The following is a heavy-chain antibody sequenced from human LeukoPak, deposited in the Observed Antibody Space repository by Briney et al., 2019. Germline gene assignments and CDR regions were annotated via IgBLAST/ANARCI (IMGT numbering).Heavy chain of an antibody. D-gene: IGHD6-19*01. CDR2: IHYSGST. V-gene: IGHV4-39*07. CDR3: ARGGMGVAGTNFDY. J-gene: IGHJ4*02. CDR1: GGSISSSSYY. Sequence: SSETLSLTCTVSGGSISSSSYYWGWIRQPPGKGLEWIGSIHYSGSTYYNPSLKSRVTISVDTSKNQFSLKLSSVTAADTAVYYCARGGMGVAGTNFDYWGQGTLVTVSS.